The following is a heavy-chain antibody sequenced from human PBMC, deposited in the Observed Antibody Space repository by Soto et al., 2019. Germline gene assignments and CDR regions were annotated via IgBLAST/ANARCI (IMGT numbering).Heavy chain of an antibody. Sequence: PGGALRLSCEASGFTFSNYAMSWVRQAPGKGLEWVSGISGSGRDTYYADSVKGRLTISRDNAKNTLFLQMNSLRAEDAASYYCAKERLEEVGTSFEFWGYGILFTVSS. CDR2: ISGSGRDT. V-gene: IGHV3-23*01. D-gene: IGHD6-13*01. CDR1: GFTFSNYA. CDR3: AKERLEEVGTSFEF. J-gene: IGHJ4*01.